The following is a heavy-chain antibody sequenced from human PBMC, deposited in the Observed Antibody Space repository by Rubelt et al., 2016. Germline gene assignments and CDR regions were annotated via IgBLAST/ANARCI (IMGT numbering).Heavy chain of an antibody. CDR3: ARAEDYYSSWFDP. D-gene: IGHD3-22*01. V-gene: IGHV4-39*07. CDR2: IYYSGST. Sequence: QLQLQESGPGLVKPSETLSLTCTVSGGSISSSSYYWGWIRQPPGKGLEWIGSIYYSGSTYYNPSLKSRVIISVDMSKNQFSLKLSSVTAADTAAYYCARAEDYYSSWFDPWGQGTLVTVSS. CDR1: GGSISSSSYY. J-gene: IGHJ5*02.